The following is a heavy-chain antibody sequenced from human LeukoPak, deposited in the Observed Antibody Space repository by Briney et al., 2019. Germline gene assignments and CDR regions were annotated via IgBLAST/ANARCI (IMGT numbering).Heavy chain of an antibody. J-gene: IGHJ4*02. Sequence: PSETLSLTCTISDDSISNNRYFWAWIRQPPGKGLEWIASISYSGSTYYIPSLKSRVTISIDTSKSQFSLQLSSVTAADTAVYYCASYCRNGVCYTAGFDFWGQGTLVTVSS. CDR1: DDSISNNRYF. CDR3: ASYCRNGVCYTAGFDF. CDR2: ISYSGST. D-gene: IGHD2-8*01. V-gene: IGHV4-39*07.